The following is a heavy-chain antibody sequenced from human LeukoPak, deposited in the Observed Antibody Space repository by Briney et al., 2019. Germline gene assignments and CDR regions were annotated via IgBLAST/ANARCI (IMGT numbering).Heavy chain of an antibody. CDR3: AKASWSQYYYYYYMDV. Sequence: PGGSLRLSCAASGFTFSSYAMSWVRQAPGKGLEWVSAISGSGGSTYYADSVKGRFTISRDNSKNTLYLQMNSLRAEDTAVYYCAKASWSQYYYYYYMDVRGKGTTVTVSS. CDR1: GFTFSSYA. CDR2: ISGSGGST. J-gene: IGHJ6*03. D-gene: IGHD1-1*01. V-gene: IGHV3-23*01.